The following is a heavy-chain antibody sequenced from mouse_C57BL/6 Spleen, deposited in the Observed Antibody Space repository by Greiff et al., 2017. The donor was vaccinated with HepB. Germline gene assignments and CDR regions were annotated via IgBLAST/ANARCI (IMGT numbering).Heavy chain of an antibody. J-gene: IGHJ4*01. CDR1: GFTFSDFY. Sequence: EVMLVESGGGLVQSGRSLRLSCATSGFTFSDFYMEWVRQAPGKGLEWIAASRNKANDYTTEYSASVKGRFIVSRDTSQSILYLQMNALRAEDTAIYYCPRAGSSDAMDYWGQGTSVTVSS. CDR3: PRAGSSDAMDY. CDR2: SRNKANDYTT. D-gene: IGHD1-1*01. V-gene: IGHV7-1*01.